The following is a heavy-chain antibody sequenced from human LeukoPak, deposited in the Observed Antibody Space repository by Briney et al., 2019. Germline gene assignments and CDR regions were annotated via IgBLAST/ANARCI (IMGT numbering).Heavy chain of an antibody. CDR1: GFTFSTYT. D-gene: IGHD3-22*01. CDR3: LRGDSRDF. V-gene: IGHV3-21*01. J-gene: IGHJ4*02. Sequence: GGSLPLSCAASGFTFSTYTMNGARPAPGKGREGGSSINSGGSTTHYADSVKGRFTISRDNAQNSLYLQMNSLRVDDAAVYYCLRGDSRDFWGQGTLVTVSA. CDR2: INSGGSTT.